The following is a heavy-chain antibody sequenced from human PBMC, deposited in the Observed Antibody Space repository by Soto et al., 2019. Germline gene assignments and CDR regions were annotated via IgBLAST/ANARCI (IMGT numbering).Heavy chain of an antibody. V-gene: IGHV4-4*01. CDR1: GGSISSSNW. Sequence: PATLFLTCAVSGGSISSSNWCSWVRQPPGKGLEWIGEIHHSGTSNYHPSIKIRFTISVVKSKNQFSRKLSSVTVADTAVYSCARYPRGGSYCYNWGQGTLVTVSS. J-gene: IGHJ4*02. CDR2: IHHSGTS. CDR3: ARYPRGGSYCYN. D-gene: IGHD1-26*01.